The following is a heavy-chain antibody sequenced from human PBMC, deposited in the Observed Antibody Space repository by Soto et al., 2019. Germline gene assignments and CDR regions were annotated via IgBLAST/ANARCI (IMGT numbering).Heavy chain of an antibody. CDR2: INPNSGGT. V-gene: IGHV1-2*02. CDR1: GYTFTGYY. Sequence: ASVMVSCKASGYTFTGYYMHWVRQAPGQGLEWMGWINPNSGGTNYAQKFQGRVTMTRDTSISTAYMELSRLRSDDTAVYYCAREVAIVATSLSSDYWGQGTLVTVSS. CDR3: AREVAIVATSLSSDY. J-gene: IGHJ4*02. D-gene: IGHD5-12*01.